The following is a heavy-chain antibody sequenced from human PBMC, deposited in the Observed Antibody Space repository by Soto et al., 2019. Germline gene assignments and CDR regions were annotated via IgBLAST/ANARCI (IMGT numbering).Heavy chain of an antibody. CDR2: TWYDGSNK. CDR1: GFSFSSYG. CDR3: AREIPFSRFDY. V-gene: IGHV3-33*01. J-gene: IGHJ4*02. Sequence: QVQLVESGGGVVQPGRSLRLSCAGSGFSFSSYGMHWVRQAPGKGLEWVAVTWYDGSNKNYADSVKGRFTISRDNSKNTLYLQMNSLRAEDTAVYYCAREIPFSRFDYWGLGTLVTVSS.